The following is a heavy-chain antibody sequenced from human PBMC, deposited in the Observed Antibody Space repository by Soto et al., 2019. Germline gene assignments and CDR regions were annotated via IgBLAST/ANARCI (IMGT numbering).Heavy chain of an antibody. V-gene: IGHV3-48*01. CDR3: ARDLSWGSNWYYYMDV. CDR1: GFILSDCA. CDR2: NSSSSSVI. J-gene: IGHJ6*03. Sequence: EVQLVESGGGLVQPGGSLRLPCATSGFILSDCAMNWVRQAPGKGLEWVSYNSSSSSVIDYADSVKGRFTVSRDNARNSLYLQMNSLRAEDTAVYYCARDLSWGSNWYYYMDVWGKGTTVTVSS. D-gene: IGHD7-27*01.